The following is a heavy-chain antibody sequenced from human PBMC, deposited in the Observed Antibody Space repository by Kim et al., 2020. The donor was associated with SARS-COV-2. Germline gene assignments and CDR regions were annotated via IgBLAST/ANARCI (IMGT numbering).Heavy chain of an antibody. CDR1: GGSISSSSYY. V-gene: IGHV4-39*01. D-gene: IGHD3-22*01. CDR2: IYYSGST. J-gene: IGHJ5*02. Sequence: SETLSLTCTVSGGSISSSSYYWGWIRQPPGKGLEWIGSIYYSGSTYYNPSLKSRVTISVDTSKNQFSLKLSSVTAADTAVYYCARHLLEYYYDSSGYYYSSENWFDPWGQGTLVTVSS. CDR3: ARHLLEYYYDSSGYYYSSENWFDP.